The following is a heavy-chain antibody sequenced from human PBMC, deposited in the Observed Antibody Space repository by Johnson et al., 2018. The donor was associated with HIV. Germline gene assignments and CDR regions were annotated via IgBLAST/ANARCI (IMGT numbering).Heavy chain of an antibody. CDR2: IWYDGGIT. CDR3: AKDQWSSSWTNDAFDI. J-gene: IGHJ3*02. V-gene: IGHV3-33*06. Sequence: QVQLVESGGGVVQPGRSLRLSCAASGFTFSTYGMHWVRQAPGKGLEWVAAIWYDGGITYSADSVKGRFTISRDNSKNTLYLQMNSLRSEDTSVYYRAKDQWSSSWTNDAFDIWGQGTMVTVSS. CDR1: GFTFSTYG. D-gene: IGHD6-13*01.